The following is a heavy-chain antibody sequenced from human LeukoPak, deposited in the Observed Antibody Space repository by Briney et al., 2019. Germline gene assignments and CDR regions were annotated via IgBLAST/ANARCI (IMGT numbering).Heavy chain of an antibody. CDR3: ARKSVNSWSFDY. Sequence: GGSLRLSCAASGFTVSSDYMTWVRQAPGKGLEWVSVIHSGGNTYYADSVKGRFTISRDNPKNTLYLQMNSLRAEDTAVYYCARKSVNSWSFDYWGQGTLVTVS. J-gene: IGHJ4*01. D-gene: IGHD6-13*01. CDR2: IHSGGNT. V-gene: IGHV3-53*01. CDR1: GFTVSSDY.